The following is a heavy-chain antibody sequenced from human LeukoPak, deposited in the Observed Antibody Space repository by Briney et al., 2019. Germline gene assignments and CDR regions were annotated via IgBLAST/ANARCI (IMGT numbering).Heavy chain of an antibody. V-gene: IGHV3-66*01. Sequence: GGSLRLSCAVSGFTVSSNYMSWVRQAPGKGLEWVSLIYSGGSTYYADSVKGRFTISRDNAKNSLYLQMNSLRAEDTAVYYCARVDSSSWSLFDYWGQGTLVTVSS. CDR1: GFTVSSNY. D-gene: IGHD6-13*01. CDR2: IYSGGST. J-gene: IGHJ4*02. CDR3: ARVDSSSWSLFDY.